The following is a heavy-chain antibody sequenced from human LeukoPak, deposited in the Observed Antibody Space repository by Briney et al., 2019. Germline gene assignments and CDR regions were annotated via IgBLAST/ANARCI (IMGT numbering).Heavy chain of an antibody. Sequence: EASVKVSCKASGGTFSSYAISWVRQAPGQGLEWMRRIIPILGIANYAQKFQGRVTITADKSTSTAYMELSSLRSEDTAVYYCASGAGDYGDYEGGMDVWGQGTTVTVSS. V-gene: IGHV1-69*04. D-gene: IGHD4-17*01. CDR3: ASGAGDYGDYEGGMDV. J-gene: IGHJ6*02. CDR1: GGTFSSYA. CDR2: IIPILGIA.